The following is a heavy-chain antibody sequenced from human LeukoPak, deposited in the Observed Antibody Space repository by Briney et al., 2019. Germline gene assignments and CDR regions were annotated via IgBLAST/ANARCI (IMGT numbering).Heavy chain of an antibody. Sequence: SETLSLTCTVSGGSISSGGYYWSWIRQHPGKGLEWIGSIYYSGSTYYNPSLKSRVTISVDTSKNQFSLKLSSVTAADTAVYYCARQPLTRAFDIWGQGTMVTVSS. CDR1: GGSISSGGYY. V-gene: IGHV4-39*01. J-gene: IGHJ3*02. CDR2: IYYSGST. CDR3: ARQPLTRAFDI.